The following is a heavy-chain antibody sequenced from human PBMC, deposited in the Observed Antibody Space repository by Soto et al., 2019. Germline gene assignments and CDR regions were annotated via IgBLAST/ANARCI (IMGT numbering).Heavy chain of an antibody. J-gene: IGHJ6*02. CDR1: GGTFSSYA. V-gene: IGHV1-69*13. CDR2: IIPIFGTA. Sequence: SVKVSCKASGGTFSSYAISWVRQAPGQGLEWMGGIIPIFGTANYAQKFQGRVTITADESTSTAYMELSSLRSEDTAVYYCARATAANTHFEWLEYYYYGMDVWGQGTTVTVSS. D-gene: IGHD3-9*01. CDR3: ARATAANTHFEWLEYYYYGMDV.